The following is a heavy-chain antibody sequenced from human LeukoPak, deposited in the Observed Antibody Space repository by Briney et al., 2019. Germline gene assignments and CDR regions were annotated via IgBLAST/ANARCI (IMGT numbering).Heavy chain of an antibody. V-gene: IGHV1-69*05. CDR1: GGTFSSYA. Sequence: SVKVSCKASGGTFSSYAISWVRQAPGQGLEWMGGIIPIFGTANYAQKFQGRVTITTDESTSTAYMELSSLRSEDTAVYYCARARKKYYYDSSGYFRWYSDLWGRGTLVTVSS. CDR2: IIPIFGTA. CDR3: ARARKKYYYDSSGYFRWYSDL. D-gene: IGHD3-22*01. J-gene: IGHJ2*01.